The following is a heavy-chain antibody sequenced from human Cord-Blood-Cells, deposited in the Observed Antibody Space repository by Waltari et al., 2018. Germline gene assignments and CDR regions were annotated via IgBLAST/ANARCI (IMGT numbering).Heavy chain of an antibody. Sequence: EVQLVESGGGLVQPGGSLRLPCAPCGFAFSRYDMNWVRQAPGKGLEWVSYISSSGSTIYYADSVKGRFTISRDNAKNSLYLQMNSLRAEDTAVYYCARDGVLLWFGELFDYWGQGTLVTVSS. CDR3: ARDGVLLWFGELFDY. CDR2: ISSSGSTI. D-gene: IGHD3-10*01. V-gene: IGHV3-48*03. J-gene: IGHJ4*02. CDR1: GFAFSRYD.